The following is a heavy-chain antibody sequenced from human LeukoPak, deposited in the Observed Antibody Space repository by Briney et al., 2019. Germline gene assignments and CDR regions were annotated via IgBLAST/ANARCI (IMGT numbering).Heavy chain of an antibody. J-gene: IGHJ4*02. Sequence: GASVKVSCKASGYTFTGYYMHWVRQAPGQGLEWMGWINPNSGGTNYAQKFQGRVTMTRDTSISTAYMELSRLRSDDTAVYYCARAYSSRWGRADFDYWGQGTLVTVSS. CDR3: ARAYSSRWGRADFDY. CDR1: GYTFTGYY. D-gene: IGHD6-13*01. CDR2: INPNSGGT. V-gene: IGHV1-2*02.